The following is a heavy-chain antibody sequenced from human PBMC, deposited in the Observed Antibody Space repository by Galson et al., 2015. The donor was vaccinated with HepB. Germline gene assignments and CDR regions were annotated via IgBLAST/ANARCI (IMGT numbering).Heavy chain of an antibody. J-gene: IGHJ4*02. CDR2: IKQDGSEK. CDR3: TKDPRFVVVPYTED. D-gene: IGHD2-21*01. Sequence: SLRLSCAASGFTFVTYWMSWVRQAPEKGLEWVANIKQDGSEKYYVDSVTGRFTISRDNAKNTLYLEMDTLSAGDTAVYYCTKDPRFVVVPYTEDWGQGTLVTVSS. V-gene: IGHV3-7*03. CDR1: GFTFVTYW.